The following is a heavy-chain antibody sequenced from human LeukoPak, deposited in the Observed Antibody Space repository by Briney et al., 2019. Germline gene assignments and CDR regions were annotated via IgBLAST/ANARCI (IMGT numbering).Heavy chain of an antibody. D-gene: IGHD5-24*01. J-gene: IGHJ4*02. Sequence: GASVKVSCKASGYTFTGYYMHWVRQAPGQGLEWMGWINPNSGGTNYAQKFQGRVTMTRDTSISTAYMDLSRLRSDDTAVYYCAREPVEMATIILDYWGQGTLVTVSS. V-gene: IGHV1-2*02. CDR1: GYTFTGYY. CDR2: INPNSGGT. CDR3: AREPVEMATIILDY.